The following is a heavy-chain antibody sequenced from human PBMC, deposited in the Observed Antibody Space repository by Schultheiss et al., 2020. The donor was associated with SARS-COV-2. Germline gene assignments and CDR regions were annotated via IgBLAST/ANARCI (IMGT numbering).Heavy chain of an antibody. V-gene: IGHV3-33*07. CDR2: IWYDGSNK. Sequence: GGSLRLSCAASGFTFSSYGMFWVRQTPDKGLEWVAVIWYDGSNKYYADSVKGRFTISRDNSKNTLYLQMNSLRAEDTAVYYCARDDSSGYYYGKIDYWGQGALVTVSS. CDR3: ARDDSSGYYYGKIDY. D-gene: IGHD3-22*01. CDR1: GFTFSSYG. J-gene: IGHJ4*02.